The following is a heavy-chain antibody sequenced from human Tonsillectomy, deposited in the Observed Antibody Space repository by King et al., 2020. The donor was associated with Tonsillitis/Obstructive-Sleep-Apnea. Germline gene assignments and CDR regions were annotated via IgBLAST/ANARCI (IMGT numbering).Heavy chain of an antibody. CDR3: AKDDSSSWLIEGLYFQH. CDR2: IGGSGGST. V-gene: IGHV3-23*04. J-gene: IGHJ1*01. D-gene: IGHD6-13*01. Sequence: VQLVESGGGLVQPGGSLRLSCAASGFTFSSYAMSWVRQAPGKGLEWVSAIGGSGGSTYYADSVRGRFTISRDNSKNTLYLQMNSLRAEDTAVYYCAKDDSSSWLIEGLYFQHWGQGTLVTVSS. CDR1: GFTFSSYA.